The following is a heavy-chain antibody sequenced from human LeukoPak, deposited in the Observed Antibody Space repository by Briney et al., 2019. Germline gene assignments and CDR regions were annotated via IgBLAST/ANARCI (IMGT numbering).Heavy chain of an antibody. D-gene: IGHD2-15*01. V-gene: IGHV3-23*01. J-gene: IGHJ4*02. CDR3: AKRYCSGGSCCPDY. CDR2: ISNSGGSK. Sequence: GGSLRLSCVASGFTFSSYAMSWVRQTPGKGLEWVSAISNSGGSKYNADSVKGRFTISRDSSKNTLYLQMNSLRAEDTAVYYCAKRYCSGGSCCPDYWGQGTRVTVSS. CDR1: GFTFSSYA.